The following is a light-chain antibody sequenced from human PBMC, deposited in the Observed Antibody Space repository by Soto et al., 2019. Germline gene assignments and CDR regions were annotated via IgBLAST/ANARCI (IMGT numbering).Light chain of an antibody. CDR1: QSVSTY. V-gene: IGKV3-11*01. CDR2: DAF. J-gene: IGKJ1*01. CDR3: QQYNDWPPT. Sequence: EMVLTQSPATLSLSPGERASLSCRASQSVSTYLAWYQQKPGQAPRLLIYDAFNRATGVPARFRGSGSGTDFTLTISSLQSEDFAVYNCQQYNDWPPTFGQGTKVDIK.